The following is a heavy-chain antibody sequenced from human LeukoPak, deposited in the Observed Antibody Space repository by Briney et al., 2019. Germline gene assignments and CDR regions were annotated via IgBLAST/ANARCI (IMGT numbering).Heavy chain of an antibody. D-gene: IGHD3-22*01. CDR1: GFTFSSYA. Sequence: GGSLRLSCAASGFTFSSYAMSWVRQAPGKGLEWVSAISGSGGSTYYADSVKGRFTISRDNSKNTLYLQMNSQRAEDTAVYYCAKSVRGYYDSSGYYYQGIFQHWGQGTLVTVSS. J-gene: IGHJ1*01. CDR2: ISGSGGST. V-gene: IGHV3-23*01. CDR3: AKSVRGYYDSSGYYYQGIFQH.